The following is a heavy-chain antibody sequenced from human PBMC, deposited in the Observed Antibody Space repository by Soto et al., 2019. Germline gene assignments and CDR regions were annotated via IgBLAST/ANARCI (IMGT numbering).Heavy chain of an antibody. CDR1: GGSISSYY. CDR3: ATGRFSAMVRGVIMFDP. V-gene: IGHV4-59*01. J-gene: IGHJ5*02. Sequence: SETLSLTCTVSGGSISSYYWNWIRQPPGKGLEWIGYIHYSGSTNYNPSLKSRVTISVDKSKNQFSLKLSSVTAADTAVYYCATGRFSAMVRGVIMFDPWGQGTLVTVSS. CDR2: IHYSGST. D-gene: IGHD3-10*01.